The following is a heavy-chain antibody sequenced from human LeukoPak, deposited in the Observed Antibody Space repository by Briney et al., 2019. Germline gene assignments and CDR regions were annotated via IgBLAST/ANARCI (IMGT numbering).Heavy chain of an antibody. CDR1: GYTFTSYG. V-gene: IGHV1-69*05. CDR3: ARARSPSSGYLLRDHNWFDP. D-gene: IGHD3-22*01. Sequence: GASVKVSCKASGYTFTSYGISWVRQAPGQGLEWMGGIIPIFGTANYAQKVQGRVTITTDESKTTAYMELSSLRSEDTAVYYCARARSPSSGYLLRDHNWFDPWGQGTLVTVSS. CDR2: IIPIFGTA. J-gene: IGHJ5*02.